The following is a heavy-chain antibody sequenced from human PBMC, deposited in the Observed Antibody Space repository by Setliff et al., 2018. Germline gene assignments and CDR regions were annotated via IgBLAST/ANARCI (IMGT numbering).Heavy chain of an antibody. D-gene: IGHD3-22*01. Sequence: SVKVSCKASGDTFSTYALSWVRQAPGQGLEWMGGLIPLLETAKYAQKFQGRVTITADESTRTAYMELSSVRFEDTAVYYCARDTRDRYDTSGHYLSLDYWGQGTLVTVSS. CDR3: ARDTRDRYDTSGHYLSLDY. J-gene: IGHJ4*02. CDR2: LIPLLETA. CDR1: GDTFSTYA. V-gene: IGHV1-69*13.